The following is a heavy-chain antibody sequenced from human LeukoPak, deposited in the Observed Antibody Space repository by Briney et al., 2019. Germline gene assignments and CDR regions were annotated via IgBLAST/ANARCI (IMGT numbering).Heavy chain of an antibody. V-gene: IGHV4-31*03. J-gene: IGHJ4*02. Sequence: SETLSLTCTVSGGSISSGGYYWSWIRQHPGKGLEWIGYIYYSGSTYYNPSLKSRVTISVDTSKNQFSLKLSSVTAADTAVYYCASQGYCSGGSCYGFSFGYWGQGTLVTVSS. CDR2: IYYSGST. CDR3: ASQGYCSGGSCYGFSFGY. D-gene: IGHD2-15*01. CDR1: GGSISSGGYY.